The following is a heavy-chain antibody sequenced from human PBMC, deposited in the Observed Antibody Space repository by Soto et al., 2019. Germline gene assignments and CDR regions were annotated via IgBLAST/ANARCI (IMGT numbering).Heavy chain of an antibody. Sequence: SGGSLRLSCGASGFTFSSYGMHWVRQAPGKGLEWVAVIWYDGSNKYYADSVKGRFTISRDNSKNTMYLQMNSLRAEDTAVYYCARDPALVDYGGNWGRDYYYGMDVWGQGTTVTVSS. V-gene: IGHV3-33*01. J-gene: IGHJ6*02. CDR3: ARDPALVDYGGNWGRDYYYGMDV. CDR1: GFTFSSYG. D-gene: IGHD4-17*01. CDR2: IWYDGSNK.